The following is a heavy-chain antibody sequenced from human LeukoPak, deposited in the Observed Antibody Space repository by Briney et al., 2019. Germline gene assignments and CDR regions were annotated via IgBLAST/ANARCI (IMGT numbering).Heavy chain of an antibody. Sequence: KSSETLSLTCAVYGGSFSGYYWSWIRQPPGKGLEWIGEINHSGSTNYNPSLKSRVTISVDTSKNQFSLKLSSVTAADTAVYYCASVDYGDYVDYWGQGTLVTVSS. J-gene: IGHJ4*02. V-gene: IGHV4-34*01. CDR2: INHSGST. CDR3: ASVDYGDYVDY. CDR1: GGSFSGYY. D-gene: IGHD4-17*01.